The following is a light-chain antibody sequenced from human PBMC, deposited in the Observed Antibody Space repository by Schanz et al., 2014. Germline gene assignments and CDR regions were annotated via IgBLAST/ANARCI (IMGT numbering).Light chain of an antibody. V-gene: IGLV2-8*01. Sequence: QSALTQPPSASGSPGQSVTISCTGTSSDVGGYNYVSWYQQHPGKAPKLMISEVSKRPSGVPDRFSGSKSGNTASLTVSGLQAEDEADYYCSSYTSSNTGVFGGGTKLTVL. CDR2: EVS. CDR3: SSYTSSNTGV. J-gene: IGLJ3*02. CDR1: SSDVGGYNY.